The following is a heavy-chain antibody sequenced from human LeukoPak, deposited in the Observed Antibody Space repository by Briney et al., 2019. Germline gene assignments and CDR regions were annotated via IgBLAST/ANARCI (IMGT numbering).Heavy chain of an antibody. J-gene: IGHJ3*02. CDR1: GYTFTGYY. Sequence: ASVKVSCKASGYTFTGYYMHWVRQAPRQGLEWMGWINPNSGGTNYAQKFQGRVTMTRDTSISTAYMELSRLRSDDTAVYYCARNLWFGESSDAFDMWGQGTMVTVSS. CDR2: INPNSGGT. CDR3: ARNLWFGESSDAFDM. V-gene: IGHV1-2*02. D-gene: IGHD3-10*01.